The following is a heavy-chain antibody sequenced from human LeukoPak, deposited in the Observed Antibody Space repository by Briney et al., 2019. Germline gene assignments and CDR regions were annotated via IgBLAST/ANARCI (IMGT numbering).Heavy chain of an antibody. CDR1: GFTFSSYA. J-gene: IGHJ5*02. Sequence: GGSLRLSCAASGFTFSSYAMHWVRQAPGKGLEWVAVISYDGSNKYYADSVKGRFTISRDNSKNTLYLQMNSLRAEDTAVYYCARPGQAYNWFDPWGQGTLVTVSS. CDR3: ARPGQAYNWFDP. V-gene: IGHV3-30*01. CDR2: ISYDGSNK.